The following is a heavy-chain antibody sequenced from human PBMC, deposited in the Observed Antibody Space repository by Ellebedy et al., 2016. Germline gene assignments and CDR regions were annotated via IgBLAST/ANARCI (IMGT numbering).Heavy chain of an antibody. V-gene: IGHV1-18*01. J-gene: IGHJ5*02. Sequence: ASVKVSCXAFGYTFINYDITWVRQAPGQGLEWMGGSSDTNYAQKFQGRVTMTTDTSTRSGYMELRSLRFDDTAVYYCARDTRDGVGTSEAFYDPWGQGTLVTVS. CDR3: ARDTRDGVGTSEAFYDP. D-gene: IGHD4-23*01. CDR1: GYTFINYD. CDR2: SSDT.